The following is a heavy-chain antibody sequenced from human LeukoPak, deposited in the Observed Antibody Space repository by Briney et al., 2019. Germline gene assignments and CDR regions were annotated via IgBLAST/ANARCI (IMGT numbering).Heavy chain of an antibody. CDR1: GFTFSSYN. J-gene: IGHJ4*02. D-gene: IGHD3-10*01. Sequence: GGSLRLSCAASGFTFSSYNMNWVRQAPGKGLEWVSYISSSSSTIYYADSVKGRFTISRDNAKNSLYLQMNSLRAEDTAVYSCARVSSYGSGSSSDYWGQGTLVTVSS. V-gene: IGHV3-48*04. CDR3: ARVSSYGSGSSSDY. CDR2: ISSSSSTI.